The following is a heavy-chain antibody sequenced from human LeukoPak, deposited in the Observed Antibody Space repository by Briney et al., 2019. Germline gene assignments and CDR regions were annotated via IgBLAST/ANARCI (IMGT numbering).Heavy chain of an antibody. CDR1: GFAFSSYW. J-gene: IGHJ4*02. CDR3: ARGQYGYGYPHFDY. CDR2: INQGGSDQ. D-gene: IGHD5-18*01. Sequence: GGSLRLSCAASGFAFSSYWMSWVRQAPGKGLEWVANINQGGSDQRYAGSVKGRFTISRDNSKKSLDLQLNSLRVEDSAMYFCARGQYGYGYPHFDYWGQGILVTVSA. V-gene: IGHV3-7*01.